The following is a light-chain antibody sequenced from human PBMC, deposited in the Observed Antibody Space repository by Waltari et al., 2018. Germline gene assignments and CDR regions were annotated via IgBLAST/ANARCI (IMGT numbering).Light chain of an antibody. CDR3: NSRDSSGNHWV. CDR1: SPRSYY. CDR2: GKN. J-gene: IGLJ3*02. V-gene: IGLV3-19*01. Sequence: SSELTQDPAVSVALGQTVRITCQGDSPRSYYASWYQQKPGQAPVLVIYGKNNRPSGIPDRFSGSSSGNTASLTITGVQAEDEADYYCNSRDSSGNHWVFGGGTKLTVL.